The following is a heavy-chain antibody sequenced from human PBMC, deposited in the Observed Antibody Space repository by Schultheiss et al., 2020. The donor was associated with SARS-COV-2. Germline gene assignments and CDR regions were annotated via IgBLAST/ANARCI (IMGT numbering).Heavy chain of an antibody. J-gene: IGHJ4*03. CDR2: IIPIFGTA. Sequence: SVKVSCKASGGTFSSYAISWVRQAPGQGLEWMGGIIPIFGTANYAQKFQGRVTITADESTSTAYMELSSLRSEDTAVYYCAREGPTTGGFDYWGQGTTVTVSS. CDR3: AREGPTTGGFDY. D-gene: IGHD4-11*01. V-gene: IGHV1-69*13. CDR1: GGTFSSYA.